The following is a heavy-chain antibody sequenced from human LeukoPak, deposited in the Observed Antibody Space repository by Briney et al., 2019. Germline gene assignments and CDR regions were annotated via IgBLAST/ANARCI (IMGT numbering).Heavy chain of an antibody. CDR2: IIPIFGTA. V-gene: IGHV1-69*13. Sequence: SVKVSCKTSGGTFSSYAISWVRQAPGQGLEWMGGIIPIFGTANYAQKFQGRVTITADESTSTAYMELSSLRSEDTAVYYCARGPHYYDSSGYYLHYWGQGTLVTVSS. CDR3: ARGPHYYDSSGYYLHY. D-gene: IGHD3-22*01. J-gene: IGHJ4*02. CDR1: GGTFSSYA.